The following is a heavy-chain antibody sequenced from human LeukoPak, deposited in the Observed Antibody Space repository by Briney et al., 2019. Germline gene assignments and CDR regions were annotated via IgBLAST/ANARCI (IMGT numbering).Heavy chain of an antibody. CDR2: ISSSSSYI. Sequence: GGSLRLSCAASGFTFSSYSMNWVRQAPGKGLEWVSSISSSSSYIYYADSVKGRFTISRDNAKNSLYLQMDSLRAEDTAVYYCARDGDRCGGDCYWSYYYYGMDVWGQGTTVTVSS. J-gene: IGHJ6*02. V-gene: IGHV3-21*01. D-gene: IGHD2-21*02. CDR3: ARDGDRCGGDCYWSYYYYGMDV. CDR1: GFTFSSYS.